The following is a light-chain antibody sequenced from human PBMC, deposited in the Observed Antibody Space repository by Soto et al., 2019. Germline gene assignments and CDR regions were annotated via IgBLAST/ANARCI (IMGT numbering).Light chain of an antibody. J-gene: IGKJ5*01. V-gene: IGKV1-5*01. CDR1: QKIRNL. CDR2: DAS. Sequence: DIQLTHSPSTLSAAVGDSVTINCRASQKIRNLLAWYQQKPGRAPKTLIFDASTLRTGVPSRFSGSGSGSESNFTITGLQPDDFATYFCQQYYTYATLGHGTRLEIK. CDR3: QQYYTYAT.